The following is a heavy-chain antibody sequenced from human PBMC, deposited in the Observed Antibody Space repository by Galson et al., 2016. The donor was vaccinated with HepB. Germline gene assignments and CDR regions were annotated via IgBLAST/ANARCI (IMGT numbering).Heavy chain of an antibody. D-gene: IGHD2-2*01. CDR2: ISAYDGP. CDR1: GYTFRNYG. J-gene: IGHJ4*02. V-gene: IGHV1-18*01. Sequence: SVKVSCKASGYTFRNYGISWVRQAPGQGLEWMGWISAYDGPNYAQKFRGRVTITTDTSTSMAYMELRSLRSDDTAVYYCARDLEHCDTTHCYEDCFDYWGQGTLVTVPS. CDR3: ARDLEHCDTTHCYEDCFDY.